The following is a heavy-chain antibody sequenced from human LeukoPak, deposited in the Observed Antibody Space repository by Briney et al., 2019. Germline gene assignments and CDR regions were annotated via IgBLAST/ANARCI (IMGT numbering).Heavy chain of an antibody. J-gene: IGHJ4*02. V-gene: IGHV3-23*01. D-gene: IGHD3-3*01. Sequence: GGSLRLSCAASGFTFSSYAMSWVRQAPGKGLEWVSAISGSGGSTYYADSVKGRFTISRDNSKNTLYLQMNSLRAEDTAVYYRAKLSYYDFWSGYYPLLSYWGQGTLVTVSS. CDR1: GFTFSSYA. CDR3: AKLSYYDFWSGYYPLLSY. CDR2: ISGSGGST.